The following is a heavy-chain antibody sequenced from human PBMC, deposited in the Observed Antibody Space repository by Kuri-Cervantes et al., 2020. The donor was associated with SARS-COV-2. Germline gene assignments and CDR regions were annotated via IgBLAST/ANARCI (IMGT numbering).Heavy chain of an antibody. D-gene: IGHD3-10*01. CDR2: IYWNDDK. J-gene: IGHJ4*02. Sequence: SGPTLVKPTQTLTLTCTFSGFSLSTSGVGVGWIRQPPGKALEWLVLIYWNDDKRYSPSLKSRLTITKDTSKNQVVLTMTNMDPVDTATYYCAHTQLLWFGELLGYFDYWGQGTLVTVSS. CDR3: AHTQLLWFGELLGYFDY. CDR1: GFSLSTSGVG. V-gene: IGHV2-5*01.